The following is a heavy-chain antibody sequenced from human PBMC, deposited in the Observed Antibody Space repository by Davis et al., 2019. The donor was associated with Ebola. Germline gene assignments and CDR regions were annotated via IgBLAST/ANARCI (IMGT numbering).Heavy chain of an antibody. CDR1: GFTFRDYP. J-gene: IGHJ4*02. CDR3: AREDDYSNDY. V-gene: IGHV3-53*01. Sequence: GESLKISCAVSGFTFRDYPMSWIRQAPGKGLEWVSLIKNDGSTYCADSVEGRFTISRDNSKNTVNLQMNNLRADDTAVYYCAREDDYSNDYWGQGTLVTVSS. CDR2: IKNDGST. D-gene: IGHD4-11*01.